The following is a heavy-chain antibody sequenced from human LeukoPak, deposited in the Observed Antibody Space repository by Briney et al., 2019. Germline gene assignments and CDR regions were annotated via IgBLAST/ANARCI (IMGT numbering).Heavy chain of an antibody. D-gene: IGHD7-27*01. CDR1: GGSIGGYY. J-gene: IGHJ4*02. CDR2: FSYSGST. V-gene: IGHV4-59*01. Sequence: SETLSLTCTVSGGSIGGYYWSWIRQPPGKGLEWIGFFSYSGSTNYNPSLKSRVTISVDTSKNQFSLKLTSVTAADTAVYYCARDGPGDVGFDYWGQGTLVTVSS. CDR3: ARDGPGDVGFDY.